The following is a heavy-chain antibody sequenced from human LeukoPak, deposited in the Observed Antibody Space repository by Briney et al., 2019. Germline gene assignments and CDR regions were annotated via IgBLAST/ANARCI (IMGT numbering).Heavy chain of an antibody. CDR3: ARVLEYCSSSCPRPDY. Sequence: ASVKVSCKASGYTFTGFYIHWVRQAPGQGLEWMGWINPNSGDTNYAQKFQDRVTMTRDTSISTAYMELSRLRSDDTAVYSCARVLEYCSSSCPRPDYWGQGTLVTVSS. CDR1: GYTFTGFY. CDR2: INPNSGDT. D-gene: IGHD2-2*01. V-gene: IGHV1-2*02. J-gene: IGHJ4*02.